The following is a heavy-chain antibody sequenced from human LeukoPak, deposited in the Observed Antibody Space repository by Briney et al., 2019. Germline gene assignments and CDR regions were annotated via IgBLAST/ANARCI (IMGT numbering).Heavy chain of an antibody. J-gene: IGHJ4*02. Sequence: PGGSLRLSCAASGFTFSSYAMSWVRQPPGKGLEWIGSIYYSGSTYYNPSLKSRVTISVDTSKNQFSLKLSSVTAADTAVYYCASYYDPEYYFDYWGQGTLVTVSS. CDR1: GFTFSSYA. D-gene: IGHD3-22*01. CDR2: IYYSGST. CDR3: ASYYDPEYYFDY. V-gene: IGHV4-39*01.